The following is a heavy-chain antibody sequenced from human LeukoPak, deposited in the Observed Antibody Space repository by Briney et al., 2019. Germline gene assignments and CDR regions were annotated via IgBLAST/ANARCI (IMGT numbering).Heavy chain of an antibody. CDR3: ARSGSGRWSWFDP. Sequence: SETLSLTCTVSGGSISSSSYYWGWIRQPPGEGLEWIGSIYYSGSTYYNPSLKSRVTISVDTSKNQFSLKLRSVTAADTAVYYCARSGSGRWSWFDPWGQGTLVTVSS. V-gene: IGHV4-39*07. J-gene: IGHJ5*02. CDR2: IYYSGST. CDR1: GGSISSSSYY. D-gene: IGHD6-19*01.